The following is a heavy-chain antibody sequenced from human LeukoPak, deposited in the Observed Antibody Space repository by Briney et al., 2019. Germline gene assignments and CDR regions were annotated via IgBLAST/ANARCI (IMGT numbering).Heavy chain of an antibody. J-gene: IGHJ6*02. CDR2: ISYDGSNK. V-gene: IGHV3-30*18. Sequence: GGSLRLSCAASGFTFSSYGMHWVRQAPGKGLEWVAVISYDGSNKYYADSVKGRFTISRDNSKNTLYLQMSSLRAEDTAVYYCAKDRHYYYYYGMDVWGQGTTVTVSS. CDR3: AKDRHYYYYYGMDV. CDR1: GFTFSSYG.